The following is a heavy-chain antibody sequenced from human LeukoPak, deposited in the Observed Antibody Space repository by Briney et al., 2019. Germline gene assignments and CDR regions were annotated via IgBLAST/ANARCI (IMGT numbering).Heavy chain of an antibody. CDR1: GFTFSSDA. D-gene: IGHD2-15*01. Sequence: GGSLRLSCIGTGFTFSSDAMGWVRQAPGKGLEWVSGISGSGGGTYYADSVKGRFTISRDNSKSTLYLQMNSLRVEDTAVYYCAKDRGRTWVQVANWGQGTLVTVSS. CDR3: AKDRGRTWVQVAN. CDR2: ISGSGGGT. V-gene: IGHV3-23*01. J-gene: IGHJ4*02.